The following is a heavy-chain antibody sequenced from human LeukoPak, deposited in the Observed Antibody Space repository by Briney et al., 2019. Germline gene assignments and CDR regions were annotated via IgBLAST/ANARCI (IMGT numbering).Heavy chain of an antibody. CDR1: GFTVSNFY. CDR2: ISGDGGTT. Sequence: PGGSLRLSCAASGFTVSNFYMGWGRQAPGKGLEWVSLISGDGGTTYYADSVRGRFTISRDKSKNSLYLQMNSLRTEDTALYYCAKRHYGAPLGAFDIWGQGTMVTVSS. D-gene: IGHD4-17*01. J-gene: IGHJ3*02. V-gene: IGHV3-43*02. CDR3: AKRHYGAPLGAFDI.